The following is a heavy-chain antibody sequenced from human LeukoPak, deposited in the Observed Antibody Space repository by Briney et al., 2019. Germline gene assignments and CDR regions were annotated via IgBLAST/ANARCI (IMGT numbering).Heavy chain of an antibody. D-gene: IGHD3-3*01. J-gene: IGHJ6*03. CDR2: ISTYNGNT. CDR1: GYTFTGYY. Sequence: ASVKVPCKASGYTFTGYYIHWVRQAPGQGLEWMGLISTYNGNTNYAQKLQGRDTMTTDTSTSTAYMELRSLRSDDTAVYNCARYGVVRRYYYYYYMDVWGKGTTVTVSS. V-gene: IGHV1-18*04. CDR3: ARYGVVRRYYYYYYMDV.